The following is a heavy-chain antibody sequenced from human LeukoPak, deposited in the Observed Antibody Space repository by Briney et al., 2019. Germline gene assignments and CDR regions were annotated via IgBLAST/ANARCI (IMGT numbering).Heavy chain of an antibody. J-gene: IGHJ4*02. V-gene: IGHV1-2*02. CDR2: INPNSGST. D-gene: IGHD2-21*02. Sequence: ASVKVSCKASGYTFTGYYMHWVRQAPGQGLEWMGWINPNSGSTNYAQKFQGRVTMTRDTSISTAYMELSRLRSDDTAVYYCASLDCGGDCYSGKNWGQGTLVTVSS. CDR3: ASLDCGGDCYSGKN. CDR1: GYTFTGYY.